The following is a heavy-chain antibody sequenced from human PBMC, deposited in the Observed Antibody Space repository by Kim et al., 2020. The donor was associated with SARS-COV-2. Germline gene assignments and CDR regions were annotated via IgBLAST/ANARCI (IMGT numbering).Heavy chain of an antibody. Sequence: GGSLRLSCAASGFTISGSWMHWVRQAPGKGLVWVSRLTPDGTHMTYADSVKGRFFMSRDSAKNTVYLEMESLRAEDTGVYYCVRVGQTWFAPWGQGTPVTVSS. CDR3: VRVGQTWFAP. CDR1: GFTISGSW. V-gene: IGHV3-74*03. J-gene: IGHJ5*02. D-gene: IGHD3-16*01. CDR2: LTPDGTHM.